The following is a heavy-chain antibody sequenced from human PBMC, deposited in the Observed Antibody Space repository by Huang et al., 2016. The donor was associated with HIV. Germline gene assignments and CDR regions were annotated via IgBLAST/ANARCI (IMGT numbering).Heavy chain of an antibody. D-gene: IGHD6-6*01. CDR2: IFPYDSDT. V-gene: IGHV5-51*01. CDR1: GYSFSSYW. Sequence: VQLVQSGAEVKKPGESLKISCKGSGYSFSSYWIAWVRQMSGKGREWMGIIFPYDSDTTYSPSFKGQVTISADKSIGTAYLQWSSLKASDTAMYYCARRFSSSSGYFDYWGQGSLVTVSS. J-gene: IGHJ4*02. CDR3: ARRFSSSSGYFDY.